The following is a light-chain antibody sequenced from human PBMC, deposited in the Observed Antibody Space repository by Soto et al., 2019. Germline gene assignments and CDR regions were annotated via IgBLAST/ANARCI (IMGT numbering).Light chain of an antibody. CDR3: LQHNSYPFT. J-gene: IGKJ3*01. Sequence: DIQMTQSPSSLSASVGDRVTITCRASQDIRNALGWYQQKPGKAPKRLIYGASSLQSGVPSRFSGSRYGSEFTPTISSLQPEDIATYYCLQHNSYPFTCGPGTKVDIK. V-gene: IGKV1-17*01. CDR1: QDIRNA. CDR2: GAS.